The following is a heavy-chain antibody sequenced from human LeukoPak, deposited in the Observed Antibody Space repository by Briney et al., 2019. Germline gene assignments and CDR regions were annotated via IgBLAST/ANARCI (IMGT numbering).Heavy chain of an antibody. J-gene: IGHJ6*02. CDR2: INGDGSIA. CDR3: ARAEAPTDRYGMDV. CDR1: GFTFTNYW. Sequence: GGSLRLSCEASGFTFTNYWLHWVRQAPGMGLVWVSRINGDGSIATYADSVKGRFTLSRDNAKNTMFLQMTSLRAEDTAVYYCARAEAPTDRYGMDVWGQGTTVTVSS. V-gene: IGHV3-74*01. D-gene: IGHD4-11*01.